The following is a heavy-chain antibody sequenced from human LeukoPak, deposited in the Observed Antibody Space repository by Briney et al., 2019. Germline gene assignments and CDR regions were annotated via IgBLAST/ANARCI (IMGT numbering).Heavy chain of an antibody. CDR1: GGSISSGGYS. V-gene: IGHV4-30-2*01. CDR3: ARVAERYCSGGSCYPDY. J-gene: IGHJ4*02. D-gene: IGHD2-15*01. Sequence: SETLSLTCAVSGGSISSGGYSWSWIRQPPGKGLEWIGYIYHSGSTYYNPSLKSRVTISVDRSKNHLSLKLSSVPDAEPAVYYWARVAERYCSGGSCYPDYWGQGTLVTVSS. CDR2: IYHSGST.